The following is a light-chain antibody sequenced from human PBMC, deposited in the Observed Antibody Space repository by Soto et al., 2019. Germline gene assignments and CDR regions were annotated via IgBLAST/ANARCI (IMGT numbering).Light chain of an antibody. CDR3: QQYQSYWT. Sequence: DIQMTQSPSTLSASVGDRVTITCRASQSISNWLAWYQQKPGKAPKLLIDKASTLESGVPSRFSGSGSGTEFTLTISSLQPDDFETYYCQQYQSYWTFGQGTKVEIK. J-gene: IGKJ1*01. V-gene: IGKV1-5*03. CDR1: QSISNW. CDR2: KAS.